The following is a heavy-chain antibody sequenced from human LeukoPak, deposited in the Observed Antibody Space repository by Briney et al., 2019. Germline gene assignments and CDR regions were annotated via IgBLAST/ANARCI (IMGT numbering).Heavy chain of an antibody. Sequence: QPGGSLRLSCAASGFAFSSYAMSWVRRAPGKGLEWVSAISGSGGSTYYADSVKGRFTISRDNYKNTLYLQMNSLRAEDTALYYCAKGLLYYYDSSGFVNDYWGQRTLVTVSS. J-gene: IGHJ4*02. CDR2: ISGSGGST. CDR3: AKGLLYYYDSSGFVNDY. V-gene: IGHV3-23*01. D-gene: IGHD3-22*01. CDR1: GFAFSSYA.